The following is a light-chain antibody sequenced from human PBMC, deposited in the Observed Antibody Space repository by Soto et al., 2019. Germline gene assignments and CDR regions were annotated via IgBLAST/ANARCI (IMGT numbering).Light chain of an antibody. CDR3: QQSYSSPRT. CDR1: HSISSY. J-gene: IGKJ1*01. Sequence: DIQMTQSPSSLSASIGDRVTITCRASHSISSYLNWYQQKPGKAPKLLIYAASSLDSGVPSRFSGSGSGTDFTLTISSLQPEDFASYYCQQSYSSPRTFGPGTKVDIK. CDR2: AAS. V-gene: IGKV1-39*01.